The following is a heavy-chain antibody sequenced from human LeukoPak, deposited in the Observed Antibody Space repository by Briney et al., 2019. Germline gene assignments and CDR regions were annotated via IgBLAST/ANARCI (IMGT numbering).Heavy chain of an antibody. V-gene: IGHV3-7*01. Sequence: GGSLRLSCAASGFTFSRYWMSWVRQAPGKGLEWAANIKQDGSEKYYVDSVKGRFTISRDSAKNSLYPQMNSLRAEDTAVYYCARDKEYGDSSDYWGQGTLVTVSS. J-gene: IGHJ4*02. CDR2: IKQDGSEK. CDR1: GFTFSRYW. D-gene: IGHD4-17*01. CDR3: ARDKEYGDSSDY.